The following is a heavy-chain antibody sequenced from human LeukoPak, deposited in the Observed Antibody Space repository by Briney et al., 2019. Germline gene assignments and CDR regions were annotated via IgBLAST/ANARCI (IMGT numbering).Heavy chain of an antibody. CDR3: ARTHCSGGSCYSLY. Sequence: ASVKVSCKVSGYTFTGYYMHWVRQAPGQGLEWMGRINPNSGGTNYAQKFQGRVTMTRDTSISTAYMELSRLRSDDTAVYYCARTHCSGGSCYSLYWGQGTLVTVSS. V-gene: IGHV1-2*06. J-gene: IGHJ4*02. D-gene: IGHD2-15*01. CDR1: GYTFTGYY. CDR2: INPNSGGT.